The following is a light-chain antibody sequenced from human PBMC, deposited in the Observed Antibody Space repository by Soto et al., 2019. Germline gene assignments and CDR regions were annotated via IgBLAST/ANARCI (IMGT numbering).Light chain of an antibody. CDR3: QSYDSSLSANYV. Sequence: QAVVTQPPSVSGAPGQRVTISCTGSSSNIGAGYDVHWYQQLPGTAPKLLIYGNSNRPSGVPDRFSGSKSGTSASLAITGLQAEDEADYYCQSYDSSLSANYVFGTGTQLTVL. V-gene: IGLV1-40*01. J-gene: IGLJ1*01. CDR2: GNS. CDR1: SSNIGAGYD.